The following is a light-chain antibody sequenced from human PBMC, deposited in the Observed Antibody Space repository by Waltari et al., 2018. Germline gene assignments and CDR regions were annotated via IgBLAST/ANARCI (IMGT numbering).Light chain of an antibody. J-gene: IGKJ1*01. CDR3: QQYDTYWT. V-gene: IGKV1-5*03. CDR2: KAS. CDR1: QSINTW. Sequence: DIQMTQSPSTLSASVGDRVTITFRASQSINTWLAWFQQKPGKAPKLLIYKASSLESGVPSRFGGSGSWTEFTLTISSLQPDDFATYYCQQYDTYWTFGQGTKVEIK.